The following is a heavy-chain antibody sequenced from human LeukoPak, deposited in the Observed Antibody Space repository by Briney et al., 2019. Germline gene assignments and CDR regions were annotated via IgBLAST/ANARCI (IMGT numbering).Heavy chain of an antibody. D-gene: IGHD3-10*01. V-gene: IGHV4-39*07. CDR1: GGSISSTNYY. J-gene: IGHJ3*02. Sequence: SETLSLTCIVSGGSISSTNYYWGWIRQPPGKGLEWIGSIYHSGSTNYNPSLKSRVTISVDISKSQFSLTLSSVTAADTAVYYCARGFSGRKAFDIWGQGTRVTVSS. CDR3: ARGFSGRKAFDI. CDR2: IYHSGST.